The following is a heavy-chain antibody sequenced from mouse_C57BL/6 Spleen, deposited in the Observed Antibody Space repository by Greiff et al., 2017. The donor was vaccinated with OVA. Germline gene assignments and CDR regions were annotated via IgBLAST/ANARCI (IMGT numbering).Heavy chain of an antibody. Sequence: EVQLVESGGGLVKPGGSLKLSCAASGFTFSDYGMHWVRQAPEKGLEWVAYISSGSSTIYYADTVKGRFTISRDNAKNTLFLQMTSLRSEDTAMYYCARRAYGSSSLSMDYWGQGTSVTVSS. CDR2: ISSGSSTI. CDR3: ARRAYGSSSLSMDY. CDR1: GFTFSDYG. J-gene: IGHJ4*01. V-gene: IGHV5-17*01. D-gene: IGHD1-1*01.